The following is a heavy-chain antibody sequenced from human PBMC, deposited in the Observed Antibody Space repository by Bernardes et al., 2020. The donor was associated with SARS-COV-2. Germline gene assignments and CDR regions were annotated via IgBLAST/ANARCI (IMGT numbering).Heavy chain of an antibody. Sequence: GGSLRPSCAASGFTFSDYSVNWVRQGPGKGLEWIYSISSSSSYIYYADSVKGRFTISRDNAKNSLYLQMNSLRAEDTAVYSCASLPETYGSRSHRFYYGMGVWGQGTTVTVSS. CDR1: GFTFSDYS. D-gene: IGHD3-10*01. CDR2: ISSSSSYI. CDR3: ASLPETYGSRSHRFYYGMGV. J-gene: IGHJ6*02. V-gene: IGHV3-21*01.